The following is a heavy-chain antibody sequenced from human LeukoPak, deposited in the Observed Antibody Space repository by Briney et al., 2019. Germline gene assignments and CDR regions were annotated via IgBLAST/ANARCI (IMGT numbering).Heavy chain of an antibody. D-gene: IGHD1-26*01. CDR3: ARGQYSGSCFDN. Sequence: PSETLSLTCTVSGGSISSYLWSWIRQPPGKGLEWIGYIYYSGSTNYNPSLKSRVTILVDTSKNQFSLKVSSVAAADTAVYYCARGQYSGSCFDNWGQGSLVTVSS. J-gene: IGHJ4*01. CDR1: GGSISSYL. V-gene: IGHV4-59*01. CDR2: IYYSGST.